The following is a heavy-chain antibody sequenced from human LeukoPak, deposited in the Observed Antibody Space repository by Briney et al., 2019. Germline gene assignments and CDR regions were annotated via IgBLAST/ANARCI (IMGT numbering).Heavy chain of an antibody. J-gene: IGHJ3*02. V-gene: IGHV4-30-2*01. Sequence: PSETLSLTCIVSGGSISSGDYYWSWIRQPPGKGLEWIGYIYHSGSTHYNPSLKSRVTISEDRSKNQFSLKLSSVTAADTAVYYCASTDCNSTSCFAFDIWGQGTMVTVSS. CDR2: IYHSGST. CDR1: GGSISSGDYY. D-gene: IGHD2-2*01. CDR3: ASTDCNSTSCFAFDI.